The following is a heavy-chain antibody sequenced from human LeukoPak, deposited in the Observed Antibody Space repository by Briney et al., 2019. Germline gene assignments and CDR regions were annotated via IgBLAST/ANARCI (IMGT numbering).Heavy chain of an antibody. CDR2: IYYSGST. CDR1: GGSISSSSYY. Sequence: PSETLSLTCTVSGGSISSSSYYWGWIRQPPGKGLEWIGSIYYSGSTYYNPSLKSRVTISVDTSKNQFSLKLSSVTAADTAVYYCARGRITIFGVPQKTSSRVYYFDYWGQGTLVTVSS. CDR3: ARGRITIFGVPQKTSSRVYYFDY. D-gene: IGHD3-3*01. V-gene: IGHV4-39*01. J-gene: IGHJ4*02.